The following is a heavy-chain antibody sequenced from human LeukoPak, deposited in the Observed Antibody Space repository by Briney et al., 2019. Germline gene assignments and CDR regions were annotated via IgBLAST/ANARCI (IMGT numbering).Heavy chain of an antibody. Sequence: GGSLRLSCAASGFTFSSYEMNWVRQAPGKGLEWVSYISSSSSTIYYADSVKGRFTISRDNAKNSLYLQMNSLRAEDTAVYYCARDRVGIVVVPAAMFAVDYWGQGTLVTVSS. CDR1: GFTFSSYE. J-gene: IGHJ4*02. CDR2: ISSSSSTI. D-gene: IGHD2-2*03. V-gene: IGHV3-48*01. CDR3: ARDRVGIVVVPAAMFAVDY.